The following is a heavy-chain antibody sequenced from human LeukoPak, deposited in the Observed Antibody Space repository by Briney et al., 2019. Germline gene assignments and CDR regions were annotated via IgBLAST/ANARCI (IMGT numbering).Heavy chain of an antibody. Sequence: PGGSLRLSCAASGFTFSSYGMHWVRQAPGKGLEWVAVISYDGSNKYYADSVKGRSTISRDNSKNTLYLQMNSLRAEDTAVYYCAKLAGDIVVVTAIPPDYWGQGTLVTVSS. CDR1: GFTFSSYG. V-gene: IGHV3-30*18. J-gene: IGHJ4*02. CDR3: AKLAGDIVVVTAIPPDY. CDR2: ISYDGSNK. D-gene: IGHD2-21*02.